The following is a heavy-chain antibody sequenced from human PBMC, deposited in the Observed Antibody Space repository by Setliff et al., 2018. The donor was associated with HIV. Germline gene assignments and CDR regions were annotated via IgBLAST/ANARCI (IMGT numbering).Heavy chain of an antibody. CDR3: VRDDYGYNGKGFDY. V-gene: IGHV4-30-4*08. CDR1: GYSISSGYY. Sequence: SETLSLTCGVSGYSISSGYYWNWIRQPPGKGLEWIGYITYSGSAYYNPSLKSRVTISIDTSNNQISLRLSSVTAADTAMYYCVRDDYGYNGKGFDYWGPGTLVTVSS. CDR2: ITYSGSA. D-gene: IGHD4-17*01. J-gene: IGHJ4*02.